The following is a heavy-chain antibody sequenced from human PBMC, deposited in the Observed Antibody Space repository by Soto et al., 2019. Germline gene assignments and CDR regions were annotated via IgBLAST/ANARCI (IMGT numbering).Heavy chain of an antibody. CDR1: GYTLTELS. D-gene: IGHD1-20*01. CDR3: TTDNWNGGAPPINYYYYMDV. J-gene: IGHJ6*03. CDR2: FDPEDGET. Sequence: ASVKVYCKVSGYTLTELSMHWVRQAPGKGLEWMGGFDPEDGETIYAQKFQGRVTMTEDTSTDTAYMELSSLKTEDPAVYYCTTDNWNGGAPPINYYYYMDVWGKGTTVTVSS. V-gene: IGHV1-24*01.